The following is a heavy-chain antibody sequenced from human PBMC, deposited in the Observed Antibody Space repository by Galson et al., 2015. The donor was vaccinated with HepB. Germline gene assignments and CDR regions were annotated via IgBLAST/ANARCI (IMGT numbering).Heavy chain of an antibody. D-gene: IGHD2-2*01. CDR2: INHSGST. CDR3: AGGPRGFSIVVVPAGFDP. V-gene: IGHV4-34*01. CDR1: GGSFSGYY. Sequence: SETLSLTCAVYGGSFSGYYWSWIRQPPGKGLEWIGEINHSGSTNYNPSLKSRVTISVDTSKNQFSLKLSSVTAADTAVYYCAGGPRGFSIVVVPAGFDPWGQGTLVTVSS. J-gene: IGHJ5*02.